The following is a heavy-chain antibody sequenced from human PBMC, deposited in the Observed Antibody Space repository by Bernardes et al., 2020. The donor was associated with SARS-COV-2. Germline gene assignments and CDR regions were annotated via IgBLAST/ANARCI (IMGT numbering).Heavy chain of an antibody. CDR2: IVGSGDRT. V-gene: IGHV3-23*01. CDR1: GLTFSNHA. Sequence: GGSLRLSCAASGLTFSNHAMSWVRQAPEKGLEWVSAIVGSGDRTDYADSVRGRFTISRDNSKNTLYLQMDSLRADDTAVYYCANSNRFDYWGRGTLVTVSS. CDR3: ANSNRFDY. J-gene: IGHJ4*02.